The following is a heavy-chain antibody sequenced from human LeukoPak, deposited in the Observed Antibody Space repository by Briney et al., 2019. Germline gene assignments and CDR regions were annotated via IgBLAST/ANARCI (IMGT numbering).Heavy chain of an antibody. CDR2: ISGDGGGT. D-gene: IGHD5-24*01. CDR3: AKDMKGYRTFDY. CDR1: GFTFDAYA. Sequence: GGSLRLSCAASGFTFDAYAMHWVRHAPGKGLEWVSLISGDGGGTYYADSLKGRFTISRDNSKNSLYLQMNSLRTEDTALYYCAKDMKGYRTFDYWGQGTLVTVSS. V-gene: IGHV3-43*02. J-gene: IGHJ4*02.